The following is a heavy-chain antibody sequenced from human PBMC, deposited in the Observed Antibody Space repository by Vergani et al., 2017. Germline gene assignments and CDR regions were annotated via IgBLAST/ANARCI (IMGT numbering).Heavy chain of an antibody. V-gene: IGHV5-10-1*03. J-gene: IGHJ2*01. Sequence: EVQLVQSGAEVKQPGESLRLSCTGSGYSFTSYWISWVRQLPGKGLEWMGRIDPSDSYTNYSPSFQGHVTIPADKSISTAYMQWSSLKASDTAMYYCARRSSSSWSNWXFDLWGRGTLVTVSS. CDR1: GYSFTSYW. CDR3: ARRSSSSWSNWXFDL. CDR2: IDPSDSYT. D-gene: IGHD6-13*01.